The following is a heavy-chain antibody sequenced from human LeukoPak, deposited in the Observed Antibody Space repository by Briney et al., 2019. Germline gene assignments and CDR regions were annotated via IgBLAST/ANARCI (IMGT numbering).Heavy chain of an antibody. CDR2: INHSGST. Sequence: SGTLSLTCAVYGGSFSGYYWSWIRQPPGKGLERIGEINHSGSTNYNPSLKSRVTISVDTSKNQFSLKLSSVTAADTAVYYCAREGGYSGYDYWDYWGQGTLVTVSS. CDR1: GGSFSGYY. J-gene: IGHJ4*02. V-gene: IGHV4-34*01. CDR3: AREGGYSGYDYWDY. D-gene: IGHD5-12*01.